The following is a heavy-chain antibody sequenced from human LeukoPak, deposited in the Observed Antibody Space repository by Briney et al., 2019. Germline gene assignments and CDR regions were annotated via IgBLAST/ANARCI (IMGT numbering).Heavy chain of an antibody. V-gene: IGHV4-4*07. J-gene: IGHJ5*02. CDR2: IYTSGST. D-gene: IGHD6-13*01. CDR3: ARGGQQLDRGWFDP. CDR1: GGSISSYY. Sequence: PSETLSLTCTVSGGSISSYYWGWIRQPAGKGLEWIGRIYTSGSTNYNPSLKSRVTISVDTSKNQFSLKLSSVTAADTAVYYCARGGQQLDRGWFDPWGQGTLVTVSS.